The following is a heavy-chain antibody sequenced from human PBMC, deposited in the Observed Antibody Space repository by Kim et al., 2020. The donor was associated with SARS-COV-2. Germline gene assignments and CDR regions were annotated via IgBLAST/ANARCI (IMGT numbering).Heavy chain of an antibody. D-gene: IGHD3-10*01. Sequence: PSLKSRVTISVDTSKNQFSLKLSSVTAADTAVYYCARAFSHGSGSYVWDYWGQGTLVTVSS. V-gene: IGHV4-34*01. CDR3: ARAFSHGSGSYVWDY. J-gene: IGHJ4*02.